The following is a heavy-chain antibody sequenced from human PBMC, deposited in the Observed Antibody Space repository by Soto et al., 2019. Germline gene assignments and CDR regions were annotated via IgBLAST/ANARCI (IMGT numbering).Heavy chain of an antibody. CDR2: ISSSSSYI. V-gene: IGHV3-21*04. Sequence: EVQLVESGGGLVKPGGSLRLSCAASGFTFSSYSMNWVRQAPGKGLEWVSSISSSSSYIYYADSVKGRFTISRDNAKNSLYLQMNSLRAEDTAVYYCARDNRAQAATIKYWGQGTLFTVSS. D-gene: IGHD5-12*01. J-gene: IGHJ4*02. CDR1: GFTFSSYS. CDR3: ARDNRAQAATIKY.